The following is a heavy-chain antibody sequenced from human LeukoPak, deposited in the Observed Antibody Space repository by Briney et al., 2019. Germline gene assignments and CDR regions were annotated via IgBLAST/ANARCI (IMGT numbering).Heavy chain of an antibody. Sequence: GGSLRLSCAASGFTFSSYGMHWVRQAPGKGLEWVAVIWYDGSNKYYADSVKGRFTISRDNSKNTLYLQMNSLRAEDTAVYYCARVGVGGSYYIGWFDPWGQGTLVTVSS. V-gene: IGHV3-33*01. D-gene: IGHD1-26*01. CDR3: ARVGVGGSYYIGWFDP. CDR2: IWYDGSNK. J-gene: IGHJ5*02. CDR1: GFTFSSYG.